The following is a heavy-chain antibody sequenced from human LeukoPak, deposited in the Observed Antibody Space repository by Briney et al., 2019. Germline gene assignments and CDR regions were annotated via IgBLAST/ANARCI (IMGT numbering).Heavy chain of an antibody. V-gene: IGHV5-51*01. D-gene: IGHD3-10*01. J-gene: IGHJ4*02. CDR1: GYIFTNYW. Sequence: GESLKISCRVSGYIFTNYWIGWVRQMPRKGLESMGIIYPADSDTTYSPSFQGQVTISADKSIDTVYLQWSSLKASDTAMYYCARQSRDGSKTRGYYFDYWGQGTLVTVSS. CDR2: IYPADSDT. CDR3: ARQSRDGSKTRGYYFDY.